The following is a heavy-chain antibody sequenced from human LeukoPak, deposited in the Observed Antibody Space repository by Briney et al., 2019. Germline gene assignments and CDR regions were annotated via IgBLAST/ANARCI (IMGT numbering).Heavy chain of an antibody. J-gene: IGHJ4*02. D-gene: IGHD3-10*01. CDR2: INPNNSDT. Sequence: ASVKDSCKASGYTFTGYYMHWVRQAPGQGLEWMGWINPNNSDTIYAQKFQGRVNMTSDTSLRTGYMELSSLRSDDTAVYYCARQVGGSFDYWGQGTLVTVSS. CDR1: GYTFTGYY. CDR3: ARQVGGSFDY. V-gene: IGHV1-2*02.